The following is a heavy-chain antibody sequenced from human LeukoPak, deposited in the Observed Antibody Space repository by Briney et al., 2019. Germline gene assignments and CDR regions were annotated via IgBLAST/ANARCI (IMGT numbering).Heavy chain of an antibody. CDR2: ISYDGSNK. CDR3: ARDGFFSLGGYDWRDAFDI. Sequence: GRSLRLSCAASGFTFSSYAMHWVRQAPGKGLEWVAVISYDGSNKYYADSVKGRFTISRDNSKNTLYLQMNSLRAEDTAVYYCARDGFFSLGGYDWRDAFDIWGQGTMVTVSS. CDR1: GFTFSSYA. J-gene: IGHJ3*02. V-gene: IGHV3-30*04. D-gene: IGHD5-12*01.